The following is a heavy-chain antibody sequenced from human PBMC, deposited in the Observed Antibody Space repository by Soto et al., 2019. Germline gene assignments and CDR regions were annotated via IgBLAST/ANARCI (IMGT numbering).Heavy chain of an antibody. J-gene: IGHJ6*02. CDR1: GYTFTGYY. Sequence: PSVKVSCKASGYTFTGYYMHWVRQAPGQGLEWMGWINPNSGGTNYAQKFQGWVTMTRDTSISTAYMELSRLRSDDTAVYYCARDKGSSSDKYYYYGMDVWGQGTTVTVSS. V-gene: IGHV1-2*04. CDR3: ARDKGSSSDKYYYYGMDV. D-gene: IGHD6-6*01. CDR2: INPNSGGT.